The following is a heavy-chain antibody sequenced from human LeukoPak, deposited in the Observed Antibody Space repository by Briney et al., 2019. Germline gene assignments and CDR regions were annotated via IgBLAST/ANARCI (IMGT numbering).Heavy chain of an antibody. CDR3: ARGKSYYVY. V-gene: IGHV3-11*01. D-gene: IGHD1-26*01. Sequence: GGSLRLSCAASGFTFSDYYMSWIRQAPGKGLEWVSYISSGSTIYYADSVKGRFTISRDNAKNSLYLQMNSLRAEDTAVYYCARGKSYYVYWGQGTLVTVSS. CDR2: ISSGSTI. CDR1: GFTFSDYY. J-gene: IGHJ4*02.